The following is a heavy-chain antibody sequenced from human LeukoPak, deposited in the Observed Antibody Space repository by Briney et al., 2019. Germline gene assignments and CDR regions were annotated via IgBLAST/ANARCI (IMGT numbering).Heavy chain of an antibody. J-gene: IGHJ4*02. CDR3: ARDPQDGDYPLLRY. CDR1: GGSISSGGYY. CDR2: IYYSGST. D-gene: IGHD4-17*01. Sequence: PSETLSLTCTVSGGSISSGGYYRSWIRQHPGKGLEWIGYIYYSGSTYYNPSLKSRVTISVDTSKNQFSLKLSSVTAADTAVYYCARDPQDGDYPLLRYWGQGTLVTVSS. V-gene: IGHV4-31*03.